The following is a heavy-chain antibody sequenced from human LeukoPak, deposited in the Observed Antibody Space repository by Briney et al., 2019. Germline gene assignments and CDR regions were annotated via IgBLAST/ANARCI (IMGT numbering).Heavy chain of an antibody. Sequence: GGSPRLSCAASGFTFSDYYMSWIRQAPGKGLECGSDITSSSSYTNYADSVQGRFTISRDNAKNSLYLQINSLRAEDTAVYYCAGGGTIDSWGQGTLVTVSS. CDR3: AGGGTIDS. J-gene: IGHJ4*02. CDR1: GFTFSDYY. CDR2: ITSSSSYT. V-gene: IGHV3-11*06. D-gene: IGHD2-2*01.